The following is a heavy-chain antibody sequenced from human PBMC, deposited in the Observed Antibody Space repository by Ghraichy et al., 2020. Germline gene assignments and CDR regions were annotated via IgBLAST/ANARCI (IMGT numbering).Heavy chain of an antibody. V-gene: IGHV3-48*04. J-gene: IGHJ4*02. CDR1: GFTFSSYS. CDR3: ARQEDYGSGSPFDY. CDR2: ISSSSSTI. D-gene: IGHD3-10*01. Sequence: GGSLRLSCAASGFTFSSYSMNWVRQAPGKGLEWVSYISSSSSTIYYADSVKGRFTISRDNAKNSLYLQMNSLRAEDTAVYYCARQEDYGSGSPFDYWGQGTLVTVSS.